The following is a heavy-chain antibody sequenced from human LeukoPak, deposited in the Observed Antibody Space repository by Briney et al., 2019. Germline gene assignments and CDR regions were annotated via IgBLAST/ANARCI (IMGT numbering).Heavy chain of an antibody. V-gene: IGHV4-39*07. D-gene: IGHD3-3*01. CDR2: IYYSGST. J-gene: IGHJ4*02. CDR3: ARVEWSWSTFFDY. CDR1: GGSISSSSYY. Sequence: SETLSLTCTVSGGSISSSSYYWGWIRQPPGKGLEWIGSIYYSGSTYYNPSLKSRVTISVDTSKNQSSLKLSSVTAADTAVYYCARVEWSWSTFFDYWGQGTLVTVSS.